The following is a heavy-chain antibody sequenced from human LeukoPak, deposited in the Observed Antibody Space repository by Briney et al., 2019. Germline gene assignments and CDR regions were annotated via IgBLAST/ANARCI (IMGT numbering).Heavy chain of an antibody. D-gene: IGHD3-10*01. CDR1: GFTFSSYA. V-gene: IGHV3-23*01. CDR2: ISGSGGST. J-gene: IGHJ5*02. CDR3: AKGTGSGSSSNWFDP. Sequence: GGSLRLSCAASGFTFSSYAMSWVRQAPGKGLEWVSAISGSGGSTCYADSVKGRFTISRDNSKNTLYLQMNSLRAEDTAVYYCAKGTGSGSSSNWFDPWGQGTLVTVSS.